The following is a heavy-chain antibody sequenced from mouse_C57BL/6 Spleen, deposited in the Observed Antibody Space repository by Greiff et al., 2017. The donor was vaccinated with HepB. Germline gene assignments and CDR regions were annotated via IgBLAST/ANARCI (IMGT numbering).Heavy chain of an antibody. CDR3: ARRGTAQATSHYYAMDY. CDR1: GYTFTDYY. Sequence: EVKLVESGPVLVKPGASVKMSCKASGYTFTDYYMNWVKQSHGKSLEWIGVINPYNGGTSYNQKFKGKATLTVDKSSSTAYMELNSLTSEDSAVYYCARRGTAQATSHYYAMDYWGQGTSVTVSS. V-gene: IGHV1-19*01. J-gene: IGHJ4*01. D-gene: IGHD3-2*02. CDR2: INPYNGGT.